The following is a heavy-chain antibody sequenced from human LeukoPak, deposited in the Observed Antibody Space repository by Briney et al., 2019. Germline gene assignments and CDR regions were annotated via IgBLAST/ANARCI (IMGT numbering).Heavy chain of an antibody. Sequence: ASVKVSCKASGYTFTSYYMHWVRQAPGQGLEWMGIINPSGGSTSYAQKFQGRVTMTRDTSTSTVYMELSSLRSEDTAVYYCARSPNIAAAGTGAFDIWGQGTMVTVSS. CDR1: GYTFTSYY. CDR2: INPSGGST. CDR3: ARSPNIAAAGTGAFDI. J-gene: IGHJ3*02. V-gene: IGHV1-46*01. D-gene: IGHD6-13*01.